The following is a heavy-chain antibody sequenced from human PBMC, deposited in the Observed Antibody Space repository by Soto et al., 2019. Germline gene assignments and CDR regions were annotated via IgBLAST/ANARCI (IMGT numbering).Heavy chain of an antibody. Sequence: GGSLRLSCAASGFTFRSYPMHCVRHAPGKWLEWVAIVSYDGITKYADSVKGRFTISTDNSNNTLFLQMNSLRTEDTAVYYCTKEGIFCGGSF. CDR2: VSYDGITK. V-gene: IGHV3-30-3*02. CDR3: TKEGIFCGGSF. CDR1: GFTFRSYP. J-gene: IGHJ3*01. D-gene: IGHD2-21*01.